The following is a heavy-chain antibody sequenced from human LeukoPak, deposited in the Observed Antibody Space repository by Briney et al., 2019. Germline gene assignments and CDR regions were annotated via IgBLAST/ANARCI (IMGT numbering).Heavy chain of an antibody. J-gene: IGHJ4*02. V-gene: IGHV1-18*01. Sequence: APVKVSCKASGYTFTSYGISWVRQAPGQGLEWMGWISAYNGNTNYAQKLQGRVTMTTDTSTSTAYMELRSLRSDDTAVYYCARDSLFPYGETVLFDYWGQGTLVTVSS. D-gene: IGHD4-17*01. CDR3: ARDSLFPYGETVLFDY. CDR1: GYTFTSYG. CDR2: ISAYNGNT.